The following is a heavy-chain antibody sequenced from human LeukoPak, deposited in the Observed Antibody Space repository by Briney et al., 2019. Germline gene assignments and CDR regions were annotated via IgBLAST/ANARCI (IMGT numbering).Heavy chain of an antibody. J-gene: IGHJ5*02. Sequence: PSETLSLTCTVSGGSISSYYWSWIRQPPGKGLEWIGYIYYSGSTNYNPSLKSRVTISVDTSKNQFSLKLSSVTAADTAVYYCAREDSRGWPNNWFDPWGQGTLVTVSS. V-gene: IGHV4-59*01. CDR1: GGSISSYY. CDR3: AREDSRGWPNNWFDP. D-gene: IGHD6-19*01. CDR2: IYYSGST.